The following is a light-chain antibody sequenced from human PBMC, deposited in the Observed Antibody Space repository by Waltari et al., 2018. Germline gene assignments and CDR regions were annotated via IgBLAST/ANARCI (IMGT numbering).Light chain of an antibody. CDR3: QQRNDGPLT. Sequence: EIVLTQSPATLSLSPGEKATLSCRASQSASKYVAWYQKRHGQAPRLLIYDASNRATGVPDRFGACGSGTDFTLTISSLEPEDSAVYYCQQRNDGPLTFGGGTRVEIK. CDR2: DAS. V-gene: IGKV3-11*01. J-gene: IGKJ4*01. CDR1: QSASKY.